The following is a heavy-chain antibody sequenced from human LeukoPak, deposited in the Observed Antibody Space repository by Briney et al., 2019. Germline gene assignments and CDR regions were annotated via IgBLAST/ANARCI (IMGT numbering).Heavy chain of an antibody. Sequence: GGSLRLSCAASGFSFSSFAMHWVRQAPGKGLEWVAVTPYDGNNKYYADSVKGRFTISRDNSKNTLYLQMNSLRAEDTALYYCARDGNSGYDLTYYYGMDVWGQGTTVTVSS. D-gene: IGHD5-12*01. J-gene: IGHJ6*02. CDR1: GFSFSSFA. V-gene: IGHV3-30-3*01. CDR2: TPYDGNNK. CDR3: ARDGNSGYDLTYYYGMDV.